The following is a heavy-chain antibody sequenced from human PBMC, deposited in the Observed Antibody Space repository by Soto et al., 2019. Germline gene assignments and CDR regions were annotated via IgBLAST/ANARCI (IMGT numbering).Heavy chain of an antibody. CDR2: ISYDGSNK. Sequence: SRSLACAASGFTFSSYAMPLVRQAPGKGLEWVAVISYDGSNKYYADSVKGRFTISRDNSKNTLYLQMNSLRAEDTAVYYCARDSQGIAAAGTGSDYWGQGTLVTVSS. CDR1: GFTFSSYA. V-gene: IGHV3-30-3*01. CDR3: ARDSQGIAAAGTGSDY. D-gene: IGHD6-13*01. J-gene: IGHJ4*02.